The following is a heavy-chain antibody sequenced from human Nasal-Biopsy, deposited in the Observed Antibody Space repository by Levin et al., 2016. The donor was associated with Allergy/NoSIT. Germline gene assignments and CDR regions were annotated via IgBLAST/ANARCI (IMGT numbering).Heavy chain of an antibody. CDR2: IYYSGKT. CDR3: ARGLTSRYCGTAYCYHNLDD. V-gene: IGHV4-59*01. CDR1: GGSIGTYF. Sequence: GSLRLSCTVSGGSIGTYFWNWLRQTPEKGLEWIGNIYYSGKTKYNPSLKSRVTISVDTSKNQFSLKLSSVTAADTAVYYCARGLTSRYCGTAYCYHNLDDWSQGTLVTVSS. D-gene: IGHD2-21*01. J-gene: IGHJ4*02.